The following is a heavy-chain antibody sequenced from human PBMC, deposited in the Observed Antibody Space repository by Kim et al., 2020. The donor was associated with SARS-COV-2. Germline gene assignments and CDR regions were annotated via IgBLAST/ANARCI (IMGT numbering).Heavy chain of an antibody. Sequence: KRRFTISVDTSKNQFSLKLSSVTAADTAVYYCARGATMVRGVIIGGLFDYWGQGTLVTVSS. D-gene: IGHD3-10*01. CDR3: ARGATMVRGVIIGGLFDY. J-gene: IGHJ4*02. V-gene: IGHV4-59*09.